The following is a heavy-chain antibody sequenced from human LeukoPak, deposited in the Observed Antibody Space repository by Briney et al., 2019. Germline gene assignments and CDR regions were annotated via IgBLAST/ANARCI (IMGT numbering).Heavy chain of an antibody. J-gene: IGHJ6*03. CDR1: GGSFSGYY. CDR2: INHSGST. CDR3: ARVQRTWLRRYYYYMDV. Sequence: PSETLSLTCAVYGGSFSGYYWSWIRQPPGKGLEWIGEINHSGSTNYNPSLKSRVTISVDTSKNQFSLKLSSVTAADTAVYYCARVQRTWLRRYYYYMDVWGQGTTVTVSS. D-gene: IGHD6-19*01. V-gene: IGHV4-34*01.